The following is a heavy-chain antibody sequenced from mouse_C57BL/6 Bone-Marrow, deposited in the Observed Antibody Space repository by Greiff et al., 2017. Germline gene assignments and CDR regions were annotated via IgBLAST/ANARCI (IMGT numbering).Heavy chain of an antibody. V-gene: IGHV1-81*01. Sequence: VQLQQSGAELARPGASVKLSCKASGYTFTSSGISWVKQRTGQGLEWIGEIYPRSGNTYYNEKFKGKATLTADKSSSTAYMELRSLTSEDSAVYFCAREALYYYGSFYWYFDVWGTGTTVTVSS. D-gene: IGHD1-1*01. CDR1: GYTFTSSG. CDR3: AREALYYYGSFYWYFDV. J-gene: IGHJ1*03. CDR2: IYPRSGNT.